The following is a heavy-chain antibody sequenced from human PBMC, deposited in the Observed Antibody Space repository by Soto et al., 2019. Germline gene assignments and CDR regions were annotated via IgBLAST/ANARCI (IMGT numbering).Heavy chain of an antibody. D-gene: IGHD2-2*01. J-gene: IGHJ6*03. CDR1: GYTFTSYD. V-gene: IGHV1-8*01. CDR2: MNPNSGNT. CDR3: ARVYLGYCSSTSFLSPQTYHHYYLVV. Sequence: ASVKVSCKASGYTFTSYDINWVRQATGQGLEWMGWMNPNSGNTGYAQKFQGRVTMTRNTSISTAYMELSSLRSEDTAVYYCARVYLGYCSSTSFLSPQTYHHYYLVVSGKG.